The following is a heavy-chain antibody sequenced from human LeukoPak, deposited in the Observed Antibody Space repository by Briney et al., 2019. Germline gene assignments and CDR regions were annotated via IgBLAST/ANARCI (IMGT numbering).Heavy chain of an antibody. CDR2: ISAYNGNT. V-gene: IGHV1-18*01. CDR1: GYTFTSYG. Sequence: ASVKVSCKASGYTFTSYGISWVRQAPGQGLEWMGWISAYNGNTNYAQKLQGRVTMTTDTSTSTAYMELRSLRSYDTAVYYCARVMVVATYLTPDDYWGQGTLVTVSS. J-gene: IGHJ4*02. D-gene: IGHD5-12*01. CDR3: ARVMVVATYLTPDDY.